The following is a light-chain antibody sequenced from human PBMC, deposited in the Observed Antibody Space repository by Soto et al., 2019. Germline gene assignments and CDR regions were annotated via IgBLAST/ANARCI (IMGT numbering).Light chain of an antibody. Sequence: DIQMNQSPSTLSASVGDRVTITCRASQSINTWLACYQHRPGKAPKLLIYDVSSLQSGVPSRFSGSGSGTEFTLTISSLQPDDFATYYCQHYKMYSPWTFGQGTKVDI. CDR3: QHYKMYSPWT. CDR1: QSINTW. CDR2: DVS. J-gene: IGKJ1*01. V-gene: IGKV1-5*01.